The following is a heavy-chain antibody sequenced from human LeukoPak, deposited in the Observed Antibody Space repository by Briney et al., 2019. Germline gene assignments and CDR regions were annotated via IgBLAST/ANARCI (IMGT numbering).Heavy chain of an antibody. Sequence: SETLSLTCTVSGGSISYSNSYWGWIRQPPGKGLEWIGNIYFSGSTYYKQSLKSRVTISVDTSKNQFSLKPRSVTAADTAVYYCARETYSGYDYRVFDYWGQGTLVTVSS. D-gene: IGHD5-12*01. V-gene: IGHV4-39*07. CDR3: ARETYSGYDYRVFDY. CDR2: IYFSGST. CDR1: GGSISYSNSY. J-gene: IGHJ4*02.